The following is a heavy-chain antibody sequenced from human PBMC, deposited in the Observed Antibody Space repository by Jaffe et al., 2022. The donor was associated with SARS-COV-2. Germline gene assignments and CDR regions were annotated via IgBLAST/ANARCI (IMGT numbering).Heavy chain of an antibody. Sequence: EVQLVESGGGLVKPGGSLRLSCAASGFTFSSYSMNWVRQAPGKGLEWVSSISSSSSYIYYADSVKGRFTISRDNAKNSLYLQMNSLRAEDTAVYYCARTYCGGDCYSAAFDYWGQGTLVTVSS. CDR3: ARTYCGGDCYSAAFDY. V-gene: IGHV3-21*01. CDR2: ISSSSSYI. D-gene: IGHD2-21*02. CDR1: GFTFSSYS. J-gene: IGHJ4*02.